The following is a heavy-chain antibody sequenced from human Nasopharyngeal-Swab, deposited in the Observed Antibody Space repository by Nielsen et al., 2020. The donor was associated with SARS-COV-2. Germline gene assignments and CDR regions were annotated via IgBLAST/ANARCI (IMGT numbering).Heavy chain of an antibody. CDR2: ISGSGGST. Sequence: GGSLRLSCAASGFTFSSYAMSWVRKAPGKGLEWVSAISGSGGSTYYADSVKGRFTISRDNSKNTLYLQMNSLRAEDTAVYYCAKGGRIAVAGNAGGQGTLVTVSS. CDR1: GFTFSSYA. D-gene: IGHD6-19*01. J-gene: IGHJ4*02. CDR3: AKGGRIAVAGNA. V-gene: IGHV3-23*01.